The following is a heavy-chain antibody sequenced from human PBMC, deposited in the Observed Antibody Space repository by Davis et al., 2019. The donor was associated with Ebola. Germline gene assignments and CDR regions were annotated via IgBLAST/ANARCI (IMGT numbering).Heavy chain of an antibody. V-gene: IGHV3-30*18. CDR2: MSNDGTNE. Sequence: GESLKISCAASGFTFSNYGMHWVRQAPGKGLVWVAVMSNDGTNEYYADSVKGRFTTSRDNSKNTLYLQMNSLRPEDTAVYYCAKATHEEYYGDYGMDVWGQGTTVTVSS. CDR1: GFTFSNYG. J-gene: IGHJ6*02. D-gene: IGHD4-17*01. CDR3: AKATHEEYYGDYGMDV.